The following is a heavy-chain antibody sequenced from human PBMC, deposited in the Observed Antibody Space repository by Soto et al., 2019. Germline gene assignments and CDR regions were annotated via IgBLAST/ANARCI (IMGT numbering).Heavy chain of an antibody. J-gene: IGHJ6*02. D-gene: IGHD3-10*01. CDR1: GFTFSSYG. Sequence: GGSLRLSCAASGFTFSSYGMHWVRQAPGKGLEWVAVISYDGSNKYYADSVKGRFTISRDNSKNTLYLQMNSLRAEDTAVYYCAKDLYYYGSGNYGMDVWGQGTTVTVSS. CDR3: AKDLYYYGSGNYGMDV. CDR2: ISYDGSNK. V-gene: IGHV3-30*18.